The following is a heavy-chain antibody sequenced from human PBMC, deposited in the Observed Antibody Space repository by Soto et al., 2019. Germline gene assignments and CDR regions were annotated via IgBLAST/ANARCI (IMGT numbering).Heavy chain of an antibody. CDR1: GFNFNTYV. CDR3: AKTRGGNRPFDD. J-gene: IGHJ4*02. D-gene: IGHD3-16*01. V-gene: IGHV3-23*01. CDR2: ISYSGDTT. Sequence: PGGSLRLSCAVSGFNFNTYVMTWVRQAPGKGLEWVSGISYSGDTTYYADFVKGRSTISRDDSKNTVYLQLNSLRAEDTAVYFCAKTRGGNRPFDDWGRGTLVTVSS.